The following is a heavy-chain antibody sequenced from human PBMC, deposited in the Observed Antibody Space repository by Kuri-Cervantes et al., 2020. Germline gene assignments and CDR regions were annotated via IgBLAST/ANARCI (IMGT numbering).Heavy chain of an antibody. D-gene: IGHD3-3*01. V-gene: IGHV3-30*03. J-gene: IGHJ6*02. CDR3: ARDRVLRFSGGFGGYYGMDV. CDR2: ISYDGSNK. CDR1: GFTFNNYG. Sequence: GGSLRLSCAASGFTFNNYGMQWVRQAPGKGLEWVAVISYDGSNKYYADSVKGRFTISRDNAKNSLYLQMNSLRAEDTAVYYCARDRVLRFSGGFGGYYGMDVWGQGTTVTVSS.